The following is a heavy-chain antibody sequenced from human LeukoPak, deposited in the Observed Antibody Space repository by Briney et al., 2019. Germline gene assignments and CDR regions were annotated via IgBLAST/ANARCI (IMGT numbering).Heavy chain of an antibody. J-gene: IGHJ4*02. CDR2: ISNSGGST. Sequence: GGSLRLSCAASGFTVSSNYMSWVRQAPGKGLEWVSSISNSGGSTSYADSVKGRFTISRDNSKNTLYVQMNSLRVEDTAVYYCVGFRSGSYWDYWGQGTLVTVSS. CDR1: GFTVSSNY. D-gene: IGHD3-10*01. CDR3: VGFRSGSYWDY. V-gene: IGHV3-53*01.